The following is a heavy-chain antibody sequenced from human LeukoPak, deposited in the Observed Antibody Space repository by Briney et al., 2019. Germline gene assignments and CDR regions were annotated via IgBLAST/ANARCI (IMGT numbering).Heavy chain of an antibody. D-gene: IGHD3-10*01. CDR2: IYHSGST. J-gene: IGHJ5*02. Sequence: SETLSPTCTVSGYSISSGYYWGWIRQPPGKGLEWIGSIYHSGSTYYNPSLKSRVTISVDTSKNQFSLKLSSVTAADTAVYYCARHRLVRGVYNWFDPWGQGTLVTVSS. V-gene: IGHV4-38-2*02. CDR3: ARHRLVRGVYNWFDP. CDR1: GYSISSGYY.